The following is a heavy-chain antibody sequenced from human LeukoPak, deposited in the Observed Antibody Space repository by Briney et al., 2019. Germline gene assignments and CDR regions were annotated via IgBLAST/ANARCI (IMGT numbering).Heavy chain of an antibody. CDR1: GFTLNNYW. V-gene: IGHV3-74*01. Sequence: GGSLRLSCAASGFTLNNYWMHWVRQAPGKGLEWVSRINIDGSSISYADSVKGRFTISRDNAKNSLYLQMNSLRAEDTAVYYCARSYYGSGTYFNWFDPWGQGTLVTVSS. J-gene: IGHJ5*02. CDR3: ARSYYGSGTYFNWFDP. CDR2: INIDGSSI. D-gene: IGHD3-10*01.